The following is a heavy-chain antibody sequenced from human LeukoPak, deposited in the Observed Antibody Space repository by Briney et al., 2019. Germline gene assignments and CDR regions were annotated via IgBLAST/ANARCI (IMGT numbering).Heavy chain of an antibody. J-gene: IGHJ6*03. CDR1: GYTFTSYD. V-gene: IGHV1-8*01. Sequence: ASVKVSCKASGYTFTSYDINWVRQATGQGLEWMGWMNPNSGNTGYAQKFQGRVTITRNTSISTAYMGLSSLRSEDTAVYYCARPWAKGAYYYMDVWGKGTTVTVSS. CDR3: ARPWAKGAYYYMDV. D-gene: IGHD3-16*01. CDR2: MNPNSGNT.